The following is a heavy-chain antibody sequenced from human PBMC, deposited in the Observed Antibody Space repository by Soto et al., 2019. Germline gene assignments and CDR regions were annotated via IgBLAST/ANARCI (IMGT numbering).Heavy chain of an antibody. D-gene: IGHD2-8*01. J-gene: IGHJ3*02. V-gene: IGHV3-15*01. CDR3: TTVMVVDAFDI. CDR1: VFTFSNAW. CDR2: IKSKTDGGTT. Sequence: WGSLRVSCASSVFTFSNAWMSWVRQAPGKGLEWVGRIKSKTDGGTTDYAAPVKGRFTISRDDSKNTLYLQMNSLKTEDTAVYYCTTVMVVDAFDIWGQGTMVTVSS.